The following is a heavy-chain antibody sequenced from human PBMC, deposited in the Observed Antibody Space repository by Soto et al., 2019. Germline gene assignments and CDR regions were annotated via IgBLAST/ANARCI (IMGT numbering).Heavy chain of an antibody. CDR1: GGSISTTTYY. Sequence: QLQLRESCPGLVKPSETLSLTCTVSGGSISTTTYYWGWIRQPPGKGLEWIGSIYYGRSTYYNPSLKSRVTISVDTSKNQFSLKLSSVTAADTAVYYCAKSNSGYYSERTSGIAYWGQGTLVPVSS. D-gene: IGHD1-26*01. J-gene: IGHJ4*02. CDR3: AKSNSGYYSERTSGIAY. V-gene: IGHV4-39*01. CDR2: IYYGRST.